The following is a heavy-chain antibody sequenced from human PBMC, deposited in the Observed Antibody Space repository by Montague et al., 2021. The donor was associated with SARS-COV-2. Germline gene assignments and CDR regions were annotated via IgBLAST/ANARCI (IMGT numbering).Heavy chain of an antibody. CDR3: ARFGSGTLEFDL. D-gene: IGHD1-26*01. CDR1: GGSISRGIYY. Sequence: TLSLTCTVSGGSISRGIYYWSWIRQPAGKGLEWIGRIRTTGHTDYNSSLESRVFMSVDTSTNQFSLSLTSVTAADTAVYFCARFGSGTLEFDLWGQGTLVTVSS. J-gene: IGHJ4*02. V-gene: IGHV4-61*02. CDR2: IRTTGHT.